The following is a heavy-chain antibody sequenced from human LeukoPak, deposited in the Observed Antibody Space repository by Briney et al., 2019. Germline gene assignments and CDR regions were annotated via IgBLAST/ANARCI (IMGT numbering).Heavy chain of an antibody. Sequence: GSLRLSCEASGFTFSNYEMNWVRQAPGKGLEWVSYISYRVSTVYYAASVKGRFTISRDNAKNSLYLEMNSLRVEDTAVYYCARDREGLDPWGQGTVVTASS. CDR3: ARDREGLDP. J-gene: IGHJ5*02. CDR1: GFTFSNYE. CDR2: ISYRVSTV. V-gene: IGHV3-48*03.